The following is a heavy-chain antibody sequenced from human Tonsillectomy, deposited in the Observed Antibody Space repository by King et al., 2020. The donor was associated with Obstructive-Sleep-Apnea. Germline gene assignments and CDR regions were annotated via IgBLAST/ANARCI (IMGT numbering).Heavy chain of an antibody. CDR1: GGSISNYY. CDR2: MYFSGNS. Sequence: QLQESGPGLVKPSETLSLTCTVSGGSISNYYWSWIRQPPGKGLEWIGYMYFSGNSNCNPSLKSRVTISADTSKIQFSLRLCPVTAADTAVYYCARHRGVEDYGGYGDYFDYWGQGTLVTVSS. V-gene: IGHV4-59*08. J-gene: IGHJ4*02. CDR3: ARHRGVEDYGGYGDYFDY. D-gene: IGHD5-12*01.